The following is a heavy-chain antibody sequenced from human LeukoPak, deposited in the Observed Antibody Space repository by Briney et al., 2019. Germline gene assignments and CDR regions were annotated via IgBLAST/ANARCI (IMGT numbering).Heavy chain of an antibody. CDR3: ARGEVAVAGYYYYYGMDV. J-gene: IGHJ6*02. Sequence: GGSLRLSCAASGFTFSSYGMHLVRQAPGKGLEWVAVISYDGSNKYYADSVKGRFTISRDNSKNTLYLQMNSLRAEDTAVYYCARGEVAVAGYYYYYGMDVWGQGTTVTVSS. CDR1: GFTFSSYG. CDR2: ISYDGSNK. V-gene: IGHV3-30*03. D-gene: IGHD6-19*01.